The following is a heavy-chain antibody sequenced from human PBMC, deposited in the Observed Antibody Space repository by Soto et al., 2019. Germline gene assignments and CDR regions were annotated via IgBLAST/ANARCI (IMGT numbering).Heavy chain of an antibody. Sequence: PGGSLRLSCAASGFTFSSYSMNWVRQAPGKGLEWVSSISSSSSYIYYADSVKGRFTTSRDNAKNSLYLQMNSLRAEDTAVYYFSRYLYYVSSNPNKGDYYYYGMDVWGQGTTVTVSS. J-gene: IGHJ6*02. CDR1: GFTFSSYS. D-gene: IGHD3-22*01. V-gene: IGHV3-21*01. CDR2: ISSSSSYI. CDR3: SRYLYYVSSNPNKGDYYYYGMDV.